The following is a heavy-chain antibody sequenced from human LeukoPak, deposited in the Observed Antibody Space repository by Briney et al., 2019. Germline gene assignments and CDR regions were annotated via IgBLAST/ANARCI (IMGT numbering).Heavy chain of an antibody. V-gene: IGHV3-74*01. CDR3: ARDNPSGYFDY. J-gene: IGHJ4*02. CDR2: INGDGSST. Sequence: GGSLRLSCAASGFTFSSHDMHWVRRAPGKGLVWVSRINGDGSSTSYADSVKGRFTITRDNAKNTLYLQMNSLRAEDTAVYYCARDNPSGYFDYWGQGTLVTVSS. D-gene: IGHD3-10*01. CDR1: GFTFSSHD.